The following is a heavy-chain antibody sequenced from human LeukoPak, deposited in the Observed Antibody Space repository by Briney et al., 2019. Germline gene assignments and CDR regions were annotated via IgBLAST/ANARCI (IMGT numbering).Heavy chain of an antibody. CDR1: GVSISSSSYY. CDR3: ARDTSLRGYSGYEDY. Sequence: PSETLSLTCTVSGVSISSSSYYWGWIRQPPGKGLEWIGSIYYSGSTYYNPSLKSRVTMSVDTSKNQFSLKLSSVTAADTAVYYCARDTSLRGYSGYEDYWGQGTLVTVSS. CDR2: IYYSGST. V-gene: IGHV4-39*07. D-gene: IGHD5-12*01. J-gene: IGHJ4*02.